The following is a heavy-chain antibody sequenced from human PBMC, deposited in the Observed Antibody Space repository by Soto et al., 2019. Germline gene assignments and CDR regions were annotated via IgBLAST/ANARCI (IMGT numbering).Heavy chain of an antibody. CDR2: ISTYTGNT. V-gene: IGHV1-18*01. Sequence: QVHLVQSGAEVKKPGASVKVSCKASGYTFTNYDINWVRQAPGQGLEWMGWISTYTGNTNYAQKLQAGVTMTTDTSTSAAYMDLRSLRSDDTAVYYCARGYYYGSGRPTPGGMDVWGQGTTVTVSS. D-gene: IGHD3-10*01. J-gene: IGHJ6*02. CDR1: GYTFTNYD. CDR3: ARGYYYGSGRPTPGGMDV.